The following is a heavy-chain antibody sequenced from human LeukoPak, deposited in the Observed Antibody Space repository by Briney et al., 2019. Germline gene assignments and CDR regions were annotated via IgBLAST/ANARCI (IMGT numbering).Heavy chain of an antibody. Sequence: GGSLRLSCAASGFTFTSYWMTWVRQAPGKGLEWVANIKQDGGEKFYVGSVRGRFTISRDNGRNSVSLQMNSLRDEDTAVYYCARDVDTNYWGQGTLVTVYS. CDR2: IKQDGGEK. CDR3: ARDVDTNY. D-gene: IGHD5-18*01. J-gene: IGHJ4*02. CDR1: GFTFTSYW. V-gene: IGHV3-7*03.